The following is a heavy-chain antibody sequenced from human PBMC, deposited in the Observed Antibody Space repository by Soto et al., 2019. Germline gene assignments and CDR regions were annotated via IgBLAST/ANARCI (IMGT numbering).Heavy chain of an antibody. CDR2: ISSSSSYI. V-gene: IGHV3-21*01. Sequence: VQLVESGGGLVQPGGSLRLSCTASGFTFSSYSMNWVRQAPGKGLEWVSSISSSSSYIYYADSVKGRFTISRDNAKNSLYLQMNSLRAEDTAVYYCARDLLDPTLLYDYWGQGTLVTVSS. J-gene: IGHJ4*02. CDR3: ARDLLDPTLLYDY. D-gene: IGHD1-1*01. CDR1: GFTFSSYS.